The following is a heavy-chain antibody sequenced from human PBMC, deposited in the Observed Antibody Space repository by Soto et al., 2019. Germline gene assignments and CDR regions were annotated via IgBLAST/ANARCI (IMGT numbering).Heavy chain of an antibody. CDR3: ARGAAGLYYYYYYMDV. CDR1: GYTFTGYY. D-gene: IGHD6-13*01. J-gene: IGHJ6*03. V-gene: IGHV1-2*04. Sequence: GASVKVSCKASGYTFTGYYMHWVRQAPGQGLEWMGWINPNSGGTNYAQKFQGWVTMTRNTSISTAYMELSRLRSDDTAVYYCARGAAGLYYYYYYMDVWGKGTTVTVSS. CDR2: INPNSGGT.